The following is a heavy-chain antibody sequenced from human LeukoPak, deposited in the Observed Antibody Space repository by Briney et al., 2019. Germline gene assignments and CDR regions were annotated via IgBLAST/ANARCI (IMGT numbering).Heavy chain of an antibody. CDR3: ARDRYCYDLEAFDI. Sequence: ASVKVSCKASGYTFTGYYMHWVRQAPGQGLEWMGWINPNSGGTNYAQKFQGRVTMTRDTSISTAYMELSRLRSDDTAVYYCARDRYCYDLEAFDIWGQGTMVTVSS. CDR1: GYTFTGYY. J-gene: IGHJ3*02. CDR2: INPNSGGT. D-gene: IGHD3-22*01. V-gene: IGHV1-2*02.